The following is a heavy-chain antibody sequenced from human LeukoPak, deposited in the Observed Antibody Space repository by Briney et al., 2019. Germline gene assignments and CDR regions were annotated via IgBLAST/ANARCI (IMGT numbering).Heavy chain of an antibody. V-gene: IGHV3-30*03. CDR3: TRDFDFSSAI. D-gene: IGHD3-3*01. CDR2: ISYDGSNK. CDR1: GFTFSSNG. J-gene: IGHJ4*02. Sequence: GSLRLSCAASGFTFSSNGMHWVRQAPGKGLEWVAVISYDGSNKYYADSVKGRFTTSRDNAKNTLFLQMNSLRAEDTAVYYCTRDFDFSSAIWGQGTLVTVSS.